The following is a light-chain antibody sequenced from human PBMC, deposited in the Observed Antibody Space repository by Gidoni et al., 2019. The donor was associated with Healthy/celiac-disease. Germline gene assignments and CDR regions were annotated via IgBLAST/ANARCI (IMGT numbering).Light chain of an antibody. Sequence: PELTQDTAVSVVLGQTVRITCQGDSLRSYYASWYQQKPGQAPVLVIYGKNNRPYGIPARFSCSSSGHTASLTITGAQAEDEADYYCNSRDSSGNHYNVVFGGGPTLTVL. CDR1: SLRSYY. J-gene: IGLJ2*01. CDR3: NSRDSSGNHYNVV. V-gene: IGLV3-19*01. CDR2: GKN.